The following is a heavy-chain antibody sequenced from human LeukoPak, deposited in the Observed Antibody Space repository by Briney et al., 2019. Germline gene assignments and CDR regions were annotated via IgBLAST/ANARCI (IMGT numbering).Heavy chain of an antibody. Sequence: KSGGSLRLSCAASGFTFSDYYMSWIRQAPGKGLEWVSYISSSSSYTNYAASVKGRFTISRDNAKNPLYLQMNSLRAEDTAVYYCARHYYGSGSYYSNAFDIWGQGTMVTVSS. D-gene: IGHD3-10*01. CDR3: ARHYYGSGSYYSNAFDI. V-gene: IGHV3-11*03. CDR1: GFTFSDYY. CDR2: ISSSSSYT. J-gene: IGHJ3*02.